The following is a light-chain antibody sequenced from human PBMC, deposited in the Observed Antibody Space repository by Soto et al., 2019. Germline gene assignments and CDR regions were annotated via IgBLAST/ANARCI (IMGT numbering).Light chain of an antibody. Sequence: QSVLTQPASVSGSPGQSITVSCTGSSSDFGDDKYVSWYQQQPGKGPNLLIYGVNSRPSGISNRFSGSKSGNTASLTISGLQVEDEAEYFCGSFTTSRIGVFGGGTKVNVL. CDR1: SSDFGDDKY. J-gene: IGLJ3*02. CDR3: GSFTTSRIGV. V-gene: IGLV2-14*01. CDR2: GVN.